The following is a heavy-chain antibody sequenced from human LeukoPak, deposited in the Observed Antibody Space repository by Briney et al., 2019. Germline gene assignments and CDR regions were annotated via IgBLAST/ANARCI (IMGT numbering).Heavy chain of an antibody. Sequence: SETLSLTCAVSGYSISSGYYWGWIRQPPGKGLEWIGSIYHSGSTYYNPSLKSRVTISVDTSKNQFSLKLSSVTAADTAVYYCARRLGYCSSTGCHGLGSDYWGQGTLVTVSS. CDR2: IYHSGST. CDR1: GYSISSGYY. V-gene: IGHV4-38-2*01. CDR3: ARRLGYCSSTGCHGLGSDY. J-gene: IGHJ4*02. D-gene: IGHD2-2*01.